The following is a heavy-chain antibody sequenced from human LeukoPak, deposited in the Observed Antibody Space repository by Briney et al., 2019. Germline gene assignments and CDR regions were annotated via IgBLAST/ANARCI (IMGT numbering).Heavy chain of an antibody. CDR2: IYSGGST. CDR3: ARDDYYGSGSPGHAFDI. V-gene: IGHV3-53*04. CDR1: GFTVSSNY. D-gene: IGHD3-10*01. J-gene: IGHJ3*02. Sequence: AGGSLRLSCAASGFTVSSNYMSWVRQAPGKGLEWVSVIYSGGSTYYADSVKGRFTISRHNSKNTLYLQMNSLRAEDTAVYYCARDDYYGSGSPGHAFDIWGQGTMVTVSS.